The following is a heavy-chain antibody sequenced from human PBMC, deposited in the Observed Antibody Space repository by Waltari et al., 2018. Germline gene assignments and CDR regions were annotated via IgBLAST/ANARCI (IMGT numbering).Heavy chain of an antibody. J-gene: IGHJ3*02. V-gene: IGHV3-66*02. CDR3: ARKMSAAGLDAFDI. Sequence: EVQLVESGGGLVQPGGSLSLSCSASGFTVSSNYMGWVRQAPGKGLEWVSLIYRGGSTYYADSVKGRFTISRDNSKNTLYLQMNSLRAEDTAVYYCARKMSAAGLDAFDIWGQGTMVTVSS. D-gene: IGHD6-13*01. CDR2: IYRGGST. CDR1: GFTVSSNY.